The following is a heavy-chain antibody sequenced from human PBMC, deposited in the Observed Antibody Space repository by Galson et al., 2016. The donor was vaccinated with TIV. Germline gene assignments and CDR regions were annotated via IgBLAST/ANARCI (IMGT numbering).Heavy chain of an antibody. J-gene: IGHJ6*03. Sequence: ATLSLTCAVSGFSIRRGYYWGWIRRPPGKGLEWIGSINHSGSTHYNPSLKSRVTISVDTSKNQFSLRLTSVTAADTAVYYCASGRSGATAYYYMDVWGKGTTVTVSS. CDR1: GFSIRRGYY. V-gene: IGHV4-38-2*01. D-gene: IGHD1-26*01. CDR2: INHSGST. CDR3: ASGRSGATAYYYMDV.